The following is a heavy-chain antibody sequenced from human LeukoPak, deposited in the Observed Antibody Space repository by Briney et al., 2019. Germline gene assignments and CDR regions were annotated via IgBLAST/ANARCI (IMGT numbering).Heavy chain of an antibody. CDR2: ISDIGSI. CDR3: AGHHPRNTVDF. J-gene: IGHJ4*02. D-gene: IGHD2-8*02. Sequence: PSETLSVTCPFTGGSISRYYWSWLGQPPGKELAWIAYISDIGSINYNPSLKSRVTISLDTSKNQFSLKLSSVTAADTAVYYCAGHHPRNTVDFWGQGTLVTVSS. V-gene: IGHV4-59*08. CDR1: GGSISRYY.